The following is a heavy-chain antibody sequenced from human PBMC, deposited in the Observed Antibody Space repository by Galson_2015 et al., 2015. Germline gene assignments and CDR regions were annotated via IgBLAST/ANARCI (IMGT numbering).Heavy chain of an antibody. CDR1: GYSFTSYW. V-gene: IGHV5-51*01. CDR2: IYPGDSDT. CDR3: ARQGKDGYTSKAGAFDI. J-gene: IGHJ3*02. Sequence: QSGAEVKKPGESLPISCKGSGYSFTSYWLGWVRQMPGKGLEWMGLIYPGDSDTRYSPSFQGQVTISADKSISTAYLQWSSLKASDAAMYYCARQGKDGYTSKAGAFDIWGQGTMVTVSS. D-gene: IGHD5-24*01.